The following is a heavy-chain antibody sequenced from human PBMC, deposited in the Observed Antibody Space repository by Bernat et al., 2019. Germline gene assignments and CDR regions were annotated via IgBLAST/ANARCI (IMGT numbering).Heavy chain of an antibody. V-gene: IGHV4-59*08. D-gene: IGHD3-16*01. CDR2: IYYSGST. J-gene: IGHJ2*01. CDR3: ARGWGYLDL. Sequence: QVQLQESGPGLVKPSETLSLTCTVSGGSISSYYWSWIRQPPGKGLEWIGYIYYSGSTNYNPSLKSRVTISVDTSKNQFSLKLSSVTAADPAVYYCARGWGYLDLWGRGTLVTVSS. CDR1: GGSISSYY.